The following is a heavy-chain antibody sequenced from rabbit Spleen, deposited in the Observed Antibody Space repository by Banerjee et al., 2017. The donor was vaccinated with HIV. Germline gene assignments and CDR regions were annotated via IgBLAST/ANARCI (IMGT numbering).Heavy chain of an antibody. Sequence: QSLEESGGDLVKPGASLTLTCTASGVSFSSSSYVCWVRQAPGKGLEWIGYIDAGDGGNGKTWYASWAKGRFTGSKTSSTTVTLQMTSLTAADTATYFCARDVESNNVRTYFDWWGPGTLVTVS. CDR1: GVSFSSSSY. D-gene: IGHD3-3*01. CDR2: IDAGDGGNGKT. CDR3: ARDVESNNVRTYFDW. V-gene: IGHV1S40*01. J-gene: IGHJ4*01.